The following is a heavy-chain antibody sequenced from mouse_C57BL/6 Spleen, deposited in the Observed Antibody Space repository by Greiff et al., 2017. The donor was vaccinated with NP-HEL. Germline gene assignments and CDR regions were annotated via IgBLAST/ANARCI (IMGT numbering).Heavy chain of an antibody. Sequence: VQLQQPGAELVMPGASVKLSCKASGYTFTSYWMHWVKQRPGQGLEWIGEIDPSDSYTNYNQKFKGKSTLTVDKSSSTAYMQLSSLTSGDSAVYYCARSGLRSGFAYWGQGTLVTVSA. V-gene: IGHV1-69*01. CDR1: GYTFTSYW. J-gene: IGHJ3*01. D-gene: IGHD1-1*01. CDR3: ARSGLRSGFAY. CDR2: IDPSDSYT.